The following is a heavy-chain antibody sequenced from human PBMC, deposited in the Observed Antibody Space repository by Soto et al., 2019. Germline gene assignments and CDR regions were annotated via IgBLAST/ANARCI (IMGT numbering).Heavy chain of an antibody. CDR2: IYPGDSDT. CDR1: GYSFTSYW. J-gene: IGHJ3*02. Sequence: PGESLKISCKGSGYSFTSYWIGWVRQMPGKGLEWMGIIYPGDSDTRYSPSFQGQVTISADKSISTAYLQWSSLKASDTAMYYCARQKGICTNGVCDVYAFDIWGQGTMVTVSS. D-gene: IGHD2-8*01. V-gene: IGHV5-51*01. CDR3: ARQKGICTNGVCDVYAFDI.